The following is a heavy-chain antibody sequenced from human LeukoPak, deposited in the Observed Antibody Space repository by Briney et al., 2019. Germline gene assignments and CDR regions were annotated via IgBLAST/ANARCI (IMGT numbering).Heavy chain of an antibody. D-gene: IGHD2-21*02. J-gene: IGHJ4*02. Sequence: PGGSLRLSCAAPGFTFSDYYMSWIRQAPGKGLEWVSYISSGGSTIYYADSVKGRFTISRDNAKNSLYLQMNSLRAEDTAVYYCARDHSYYCGGDYYPGDYWGQGTLVTVSS. CDR2: ISSGGSTI. CDR3: ARDHSYYCGGDYYPGDY. V-gene: IGHV3-11*01. CDR1: GFTFSDYY.